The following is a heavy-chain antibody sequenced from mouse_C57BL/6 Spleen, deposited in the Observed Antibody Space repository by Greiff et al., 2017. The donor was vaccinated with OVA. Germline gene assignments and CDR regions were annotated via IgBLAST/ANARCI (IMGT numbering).Heavy chain of an antibody. J-gene: IGHJ4*01. D-gene: IGHD2-4*01. V-gene: IGHV5-6*01. CDR2: ISSGGSYT. CDR3: ARHTMITTFYAMDY. CDR1: GFTFSSYG. Sequence: EVQVVESGGDLVKPGGSLKLSCAASGFTFSSYGMSWVRQTPDKRLEWVATISSGGSYTYYPDSVKGRFTISRDNAKNTLYLQMSSLKSEDTAMYYCARHTMITTFYAMDYWGQGTSVTVSS.